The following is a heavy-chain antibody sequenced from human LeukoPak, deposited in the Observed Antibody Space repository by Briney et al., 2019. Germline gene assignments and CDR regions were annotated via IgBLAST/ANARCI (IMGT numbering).Heavy chain of an antibody. J-gene: IGHJ5*02. D-gene: IGHD3-10*01. CDR3: ARHLGGSGSVNWFDP. V-gene: IGHV4-38-2*02. CDR2: IYYSGST. Sequence: SETLSLTCSVSGYSISSGYYWGWIRQPPGKGLEWIGSIYYSGSTYYNPSLKSRVTISVDTSKNQFSLKLSSVTAADTAVYYCARHLGGSGSVNWFDPWGQGTLVTVSS. CDR1: GYSISSGYY.